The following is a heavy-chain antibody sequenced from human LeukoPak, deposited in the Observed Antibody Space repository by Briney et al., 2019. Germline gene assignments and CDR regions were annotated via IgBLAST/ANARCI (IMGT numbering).Heavy chain of an antibody. CDR2: IYHSGST. CDR1: GGSISSGGYS. V-gene: IGHV4-30-2*01. J-gene: IGHJ2*01. CDR3: ARDLDEYEGGWYFDL. D-gene: IGHD6-6*01. Sequence: SETLSLTCAVSGGSISSGGYSWSWIRQPPGKGLEWIGCIYHSGSTYYNPSLKSRVTISVDRSKNQFSLKLSSVTAADTAVYYCARDLDEYEGGWYFDLWGRGTLVTVSS.